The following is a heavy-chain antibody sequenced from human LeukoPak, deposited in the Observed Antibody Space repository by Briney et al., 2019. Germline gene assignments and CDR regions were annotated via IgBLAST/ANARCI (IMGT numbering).Heavy chain of an antibody. V-gene: IGHV3-23*01. CDR2: ISGSGIST. D-gene: IGHD3-9*01. J-gene: IGHJ4*02. CDR1: GFTFSDYA. Sequence: GGSLRLSCAASGFTFSDYAMAWIRQAPGKGLEWVSTISGSGISTYFADSVKGRFTISRDNSRNTLFLQMDSLRAEDTALFYCAKGDNNILTGYYNSFDSWGQGTLVTVSS. CDR3: AKGDNNILTGYYNSFDS.